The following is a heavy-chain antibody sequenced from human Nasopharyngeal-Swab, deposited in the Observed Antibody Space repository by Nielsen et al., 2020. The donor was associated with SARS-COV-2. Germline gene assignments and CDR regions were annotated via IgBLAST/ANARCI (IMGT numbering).Heavy chain of an antibody. CDR1: GFTFSSYA. Sequence: GESLKISCAASGFTFSSYAMHWVRQAPGKGLEWVAVISYDGSNKYYADSVKGRFTISRDNSKNTLYLQMNSLRAEDTAVYYCARVAAAGPQGNYWGQGTLVTVSS. V-gene: IGHV3-30*04. J-gene: IGHJ4*02. CDR2: ISYDGSNK. CDR3: ARVAAAGPQGNY. D-gene: IGHD6-13*01.